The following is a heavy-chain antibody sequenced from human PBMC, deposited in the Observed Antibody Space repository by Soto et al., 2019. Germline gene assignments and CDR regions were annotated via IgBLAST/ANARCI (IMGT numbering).Heavy chain of an antibody. J-gene: IGHJ4*02. CDR3: AHKIYADYPIDH. CDR1: GFSLSTSGVG. Sequence: QITLKESGPTLVKPTQTLTLTCTFSGFSLSTSGVGVGWIRQPPGKALEWLAVIYWYDSKHYSPSLKSRLTITTHTSTNPAVLTRTNTDPLATATYYYAHKIYADYPIDHRGPGTPVTVSP. D-gene: IGHD4-17*01. CDR2: IYWYDSK. V-gene: IGHV2-5*01.